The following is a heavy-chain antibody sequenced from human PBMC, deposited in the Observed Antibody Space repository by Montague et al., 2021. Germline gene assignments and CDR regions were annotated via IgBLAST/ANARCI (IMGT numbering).Heavy chain of an antibody. CDR3: AKNRAAPGRSSFDY. CDR1: GFTFSGYA. D-gene: IGHD6-13*01. Sequence: SLSLSFSASGFTFSGYAMSWVRQAPGKGLEWVSGTSATGGGTFYADSVKGRFIISRDNSKNTLFLQMNSLRADDTAVYYCAKNRAAPGRSSFDYWGQGTLVTVSS. J-gene: IGHJ4*02. V-gene: IGHV3-23*01. CDR2: TSATGGGT.